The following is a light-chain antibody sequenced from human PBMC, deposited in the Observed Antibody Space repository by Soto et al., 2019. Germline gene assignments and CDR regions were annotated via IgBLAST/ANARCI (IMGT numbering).Light chain of an antibody. J-gene: IGLJ3*02. CDR2: GNS. CDR3: QSYVDRLSGWV. V-gene: IGLV1-40*01. Sequence: QSVLTQPPSVSGAPGQRVTISCTGSSSNIGAGHALHWYQHLPGAAPKLLMYGNSDRPSGVPDRFSGSKSGTSASLAITGLQPEDEAGYYCQSYVDRLSGWVFGGGTKLTVL. CDR1: SSNIGAGHA.